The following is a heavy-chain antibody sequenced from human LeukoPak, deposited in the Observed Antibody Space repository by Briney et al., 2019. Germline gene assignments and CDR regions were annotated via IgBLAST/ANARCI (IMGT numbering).Heavy chain of an antibody. CDR2: INTDRSST. D-gene: IGHD4-23*01. CDR3: ARDHYGGNSDY. J-gene: IGHJ4*02. Sequence: GGSLRLACAASGFSFSSYWMHWVRQAPGKGLLWVSRINTDRSSTYYADSVKGRFTISRDNAKNTVYLQMNSLRAEDTALYYCARDHYGGNSDYWGQGTLVTVSS. V-gene: IGHV3-74*01. CDR1: GFSFSSYW.